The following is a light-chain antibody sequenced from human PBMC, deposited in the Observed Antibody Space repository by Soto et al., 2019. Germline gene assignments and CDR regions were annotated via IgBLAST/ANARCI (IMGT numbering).Light chain of an antibody. CDR3: QQYGSSPLT. Sequence: EILLTQSPGTLSLSGGEGSALSCSASLIVSINCLSWYQQRPGQAPMLLINRASSRATGIPDRFSGSGAGTDFTLTISRLEPEDFAVYSCQQYGSSPLTIGGGTQVDIK. CDR1: LIVSINC. J-gene: IGKJ4*01. V-gene: IGKV3-20*01. CDR2: RAS.